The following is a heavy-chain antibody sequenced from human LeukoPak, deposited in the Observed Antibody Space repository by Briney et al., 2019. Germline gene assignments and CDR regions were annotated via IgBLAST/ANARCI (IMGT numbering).Heavy chain of an antibody. Sequence: PGGSLRLSYAASGFTFSSYAMSWVRQAPGKGLEWVSAISGSGGSTYYADSVKGRFTISRDNSKNTLYLQMNSLRAEDTAVYYCAKDARYYYDSSGYYDYWGQGTLVTVSS. J-gene: IGHJ4*02. CDR3: AKDARYYYDSSGYYDY. CDR1: GFTFSSYA. D-gene: IGHD3-22*01. V-gene: IGHV3-23*01. CDR2: ISGSGGST.